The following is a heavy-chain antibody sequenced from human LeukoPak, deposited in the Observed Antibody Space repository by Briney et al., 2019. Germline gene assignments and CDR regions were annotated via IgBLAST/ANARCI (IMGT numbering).Heavy chain of an antibody. V-gene: IGHV3-30*02. Sequence: PGGSLRLSCAASGFTFSNFDIHWVRQAPGKGLEWVTLIQSDGSNKYYANSVKGRFTISRDNPKHTLYLQMNSLRPEDTAVYYCATHNFSLKYHFDYWGQGTVVIVSS. CDR3: ATHNFSLKYHFDY. D-gene: IGHD1-20*01. J-gene: IGHJ4*02. CDR1: GFTFSNFD. CDR2: IQSDGSNK.